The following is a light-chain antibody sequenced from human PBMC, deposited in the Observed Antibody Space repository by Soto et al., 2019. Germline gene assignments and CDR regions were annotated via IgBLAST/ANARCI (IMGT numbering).Light chain of an antibody. CDR3: SSYTGSSTYA. J-gene: IGLJ1*01. V-gene: IGLV2-14*01. Sequence: QSVLTQPASVSGSPGQSITISCTGTSSDVGGYNYVSWYQQHPGKAPKLMIYDVSNRPSGVSNRFSGSKSGNTASLTISGLQAEDESDYYCSSYTGSSTYAFGTGTKVTV. CDR2: DVS. CDR1: SSDVGGYNY.